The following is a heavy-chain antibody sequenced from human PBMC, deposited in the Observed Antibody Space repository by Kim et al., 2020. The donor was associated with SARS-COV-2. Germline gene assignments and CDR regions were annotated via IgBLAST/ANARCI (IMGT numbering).Heavy chain of an antibody. V-gene: IGHV5-51*01. CDR2: IYPGDSDT. D-gene: IGHD2-2*01. CDR1: GYSFTSYW. Sequence: GESLKISCKGSGYSFTSYWIGWVRQMPGKGLEWMGLIYPGDSDTRYSPSFQGQVTISADKSISTAYLQWSSLKASDTAMYYCARHGDCSSTSCRNSGGMDVWGQGTTVTVS. J-gene: IGHJ6*02. CDR3: ARHGDCSSTSCRNSGGMDV.